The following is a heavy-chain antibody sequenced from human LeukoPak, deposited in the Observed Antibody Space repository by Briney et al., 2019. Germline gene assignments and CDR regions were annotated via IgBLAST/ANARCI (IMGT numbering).Heavy chain of an antibody. CDR3: ATDPKAKGSWVY. J-gene: IGHJ4*02. V-gene: IGHV1-24*01. D-gene: IGHD7-27*01. Sequence: GASVKVSCKVSGYTLTELSMHWVRQAPGKGLEWMGGFDPEDGETIYAQKFQGRVTMTEDTSTDTAYMELGSLRSEDTAVYYCATDPKAKGSWVYWGQGTLVTVSS. CDR1: GYTLTELS. CDR2: FDPEDGET.